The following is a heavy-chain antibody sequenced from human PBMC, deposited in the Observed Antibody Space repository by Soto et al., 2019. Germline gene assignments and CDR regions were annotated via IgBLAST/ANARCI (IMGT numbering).Heavy chain of an antibody. V-gene: IGHV4-39*01. CDR3: ARLYDYSSPYYNHGMDV. Sequence: PSETLSLTCTVSGGSISSSSYYWGWIGQRPGKGLEWIGSIYYSGNTYYNPSLKSRVTISVDTPKNQFSLNLSSVTAADTAVYYCARLYDYSSPYYNHGMDVWGQGTTVTVSS. CDR1: GGSISSSSYY. J-gene: IGHJ6*02. CDR2: IYYSGNT. D-gene: IGHD4-4*01.